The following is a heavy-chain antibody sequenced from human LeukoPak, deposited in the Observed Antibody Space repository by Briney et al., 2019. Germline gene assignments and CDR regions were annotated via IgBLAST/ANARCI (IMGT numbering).Heavy chain of an antibody. CDR2: IYYSGST. D-gene: IGHD1-26*01. J-gene: IGHJ3*02. V-gene: IGHV4-39*07. CDR3: ARNSIATSAFDI. CDR1: GGSISSSSYY. Sequence: SEALSLTCTVSGGSISSSSYYWGWIRQPPGKGLEWIGYIYYSGSTYYNPSLKSRVTMSVDTSKNQFSLKLSSVTAVDTAVYYCARNSIATSAFDIWGQGTMVTVSS.